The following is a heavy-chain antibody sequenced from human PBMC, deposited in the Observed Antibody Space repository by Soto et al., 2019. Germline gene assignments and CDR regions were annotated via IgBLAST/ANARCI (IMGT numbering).Heavy chain of an antibody. J-gene: IGHJ3*02. V-gene: IGHV3-21*01. Sequence: GGSLRLSCAASGFTFSSYSMNWLRQAPGKRLEWVSSISSSSSYIYYAGSVKGRFTISRDNAKNSLYLQMNSLRAEDTAVYYCAKPQAPLGIVGATALGLAFDIWGQGTMVTVSS. CDR1: GFTFSSYS. CDR2: ISSSSSYI. CDR3: AKPQAPLGIVGATALGLAFDI. D-gene: IGHD1-26*01.